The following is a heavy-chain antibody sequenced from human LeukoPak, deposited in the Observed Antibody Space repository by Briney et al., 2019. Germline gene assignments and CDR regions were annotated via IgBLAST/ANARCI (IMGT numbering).Heavy chain of an antibody. CDR3: ARDARPYYDSSGRYYHP. J-gene: IGHJ5*02. D-gene: IGHD3-22*01. V-gene: IGHV3-21*01. Sequence: GGSLRLSCAASGFTFSSYSMNWVRQAPGKGLEWVSSISSSSSYIYYADSVKGRFTISRDHAKNSLYLQMNSLRAEDTAVYYCARDARPYYDSSGRYYHPWGQGTLVTVSS. CDR1: GFTFSSYS. CDR2: ISSSSSYI.